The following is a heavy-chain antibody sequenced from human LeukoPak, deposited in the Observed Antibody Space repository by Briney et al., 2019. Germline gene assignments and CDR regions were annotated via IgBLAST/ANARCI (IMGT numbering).Heavy chain of an antibody. CDR2: ISYDGSNK. CDR1: GFTSSSYA. D-gene: IGHD1-26*01. J-gene: IGHJ4*02. V-gene: IGHV3-30*04. CDR3: ATTPGSYNPEFDY. Sequence: GGSLRLSWAASGFTSSSYAMHWVRQAPGKVLEWEGVISYDGSNKYFADYVKGRFIISRDNSKNTLSLHMNSLRAEDTAVYYCATTPGSYNPEFDYWGQGTLVTVSS.